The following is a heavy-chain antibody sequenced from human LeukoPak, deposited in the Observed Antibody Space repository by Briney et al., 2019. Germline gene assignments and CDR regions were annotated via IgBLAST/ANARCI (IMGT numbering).Heavy chain of an antibody. CDR2: IKQDGSEK. CDR1: GFTFSSYW. D-gene: IGHD1-7*01. V-gene: IGHV3-7*01. Sequence: GGSLRLSCAASGFTFSSYWMSWVRQAPGKGLEWVANIKQDGSEKYYVDSVKGRFTISRDNSKNTLYLQMNSLRAEDTAVYYCARDPTFNWNYQGALDIWGQGTMVTVSS. J-gene: IGHJ3*02. CDR3: ARDPTFNWNYQGALDI.